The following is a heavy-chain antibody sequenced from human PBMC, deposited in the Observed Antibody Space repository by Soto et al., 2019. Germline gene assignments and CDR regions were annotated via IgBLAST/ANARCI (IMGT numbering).Heavy chain of an antibody. D-gene: IGHD5-12*01. V-gene: IGHV4-30-2*01. CDR3: AAGGGLPRYY. CDR2: IYHSGST. Sequence: QLQLQESGSGLVKPAQTLSLTSAVSGGSISSGSYSWSWIRQPPGKGLEWIGYIYHSGSTYYNPSLKSRVTISVDRSKNQFSLKLSYVTAADTAVYYCAAGGGLPRYYWGQGTLVTVSS. J-gene: IGHJ4*02. CDR1: GGSISSGSYS.